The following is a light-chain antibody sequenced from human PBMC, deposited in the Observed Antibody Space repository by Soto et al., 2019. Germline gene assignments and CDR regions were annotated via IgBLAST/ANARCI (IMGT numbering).Light chain of an antibody. CDR2: GAS. CDR3: QRYDYSPPT. CDR1: QSVSSSY. V-gene: IGKV3-20*01. Sequence: EIVMAQSPATLSVSPGERSTLSCMAIQSVSSSYLAWYQQKPGQAPRLLIYGASSRATGITDRFSGSGSGTDFTLTIGRLEPEDFAVYSCQRYDYSPPTVGGGTQVDIK. J-gene: IGKJ4*01.